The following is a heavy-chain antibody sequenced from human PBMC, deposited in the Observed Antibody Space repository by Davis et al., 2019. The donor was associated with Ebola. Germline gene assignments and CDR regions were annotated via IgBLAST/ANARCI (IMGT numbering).Heavy chain of an antibody. J-gene: IGHJ5*02. CDR2: ISAYNGKT. V-gene: IGHV1-18*04. CDR3: ARPGYCTTTKCYTFMA. CDR1: GFTFISYG. Sequence: ASVKVSCKASGFTFISYGFTWVRQAPGQGLEWMGWISAYNGKTNYAQKFQDRVTLTTDTSTRTAYMELRSLISDDTAVYFCARPGYCTTTKCYTFMAWGQGTLVTVSS. D-gene: IGHD2-2*02.